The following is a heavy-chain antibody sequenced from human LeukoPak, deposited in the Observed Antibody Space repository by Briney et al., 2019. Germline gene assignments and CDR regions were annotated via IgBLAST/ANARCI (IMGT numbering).Heavy chain of an antibody. D-gene: IGHD5-24*01. CDR3: VRVRDGYNDAYDI. Sequence: ASVKVSCKASGFTFTNYNLHWVRQAPGQRLEWMGIINPSGGSTNYAQNFQVRVTITRDTSTSTVYMELSSLRSEDTAVYYCVRVRDGYNDAYDIWGQGTMVTVPS. CDR2: INPSGGST. CDR1: GFTFTNYN. J-gene: IGHJ3*02. V-gene: IGHV1-46*01.